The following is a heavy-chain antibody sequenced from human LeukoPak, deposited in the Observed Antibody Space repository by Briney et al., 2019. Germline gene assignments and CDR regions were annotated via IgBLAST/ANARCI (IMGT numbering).Heavy chain of an antibody. J-gene: IGHJ4*02. CDR2: ISYDGSNK. V-gene: IGHV3-30*03. Sequence: PGGSLRLSCAASGFTFSSYGMHWVRQAPGKGLEWVAVISYDGSNKYYADSVKGRFTISRDDSKNTAYLQMNSLKTEDTAVYYCTRLSSSSIDYWGQGTLVTVSS. CDR1: GFTFSSYG. D-gene: IGHD6-6*01. CDR3: TRLSSSSIDY.